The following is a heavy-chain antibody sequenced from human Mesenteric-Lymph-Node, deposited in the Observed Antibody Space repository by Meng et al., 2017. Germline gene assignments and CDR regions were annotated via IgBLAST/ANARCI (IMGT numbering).Heavy chain of an antibody. CDR1: GGSISSGDYY. Sequence: QSPLRESGPGRVQPPQSPSLTCTVSGGSISSGDYYWSWIRQPPGKGLEWIGYIYYSGSTYYNPSLKSRVTISVDTSKNQFSLKLSSVTAADTAVYYCARGPTTYLDYWGQGTLVTVS. J-gene: IGHJ4*02. D-gene: IGHD4-17*01. V-gene: IGHV4-30-4*01. CDR2: IYYSGST. CDR3: ARGPTTYLDY.